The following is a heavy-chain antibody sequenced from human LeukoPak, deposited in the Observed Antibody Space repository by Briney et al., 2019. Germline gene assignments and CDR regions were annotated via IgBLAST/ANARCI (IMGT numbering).Heavy chain of an antibody. CDR1: GGSFRDYY. CDR2: INHDGST. J-gene: IGHJ5*02. V-gene: IGHV4-34*01. Sequence: SETLSLTCAVYGGSFRDYYWSWIRQPPGKGLEWIGEINHDGSTNYNPSLKSRVTMSIDASKSQFFLTLTPVTAADTAVYYCAREGAYSNFVNRFDTWGQGTLVTVSS. D-gene: IGHD2/OR15-2a*01. CDR3: AREGAYSNFVNRFDT.